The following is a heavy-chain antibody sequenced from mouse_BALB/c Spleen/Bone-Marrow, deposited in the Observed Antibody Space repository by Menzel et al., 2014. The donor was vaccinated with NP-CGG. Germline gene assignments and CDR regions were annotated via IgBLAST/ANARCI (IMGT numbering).Heavy chain of an antibody. CDR2: INPDSSTI. V-gene: IGHV4-1*02. CDR1: GFDFSRYW. J-gene: IGHJ2*01. Sequence: EVKLQESGGGLVQPGGSLKLSCAASGFDFSRYWMSWVRQAPGKGLEWIGEINPDSSTINHTPSLKDKFIISRDNAKNTLYLQMSKVRSEDTALYYCARLEYYGSMGYWGQGTTLTVSS. CDR3: ARLEYYGSMGY. D-gene: IGHD1-1*01.